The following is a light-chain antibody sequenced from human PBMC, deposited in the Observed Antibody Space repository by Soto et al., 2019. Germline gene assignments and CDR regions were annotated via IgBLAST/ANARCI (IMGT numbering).Light chain of an antibody. CDR2: STN. Sequence: QSVLTQPPSVSAAPGQKVTISCFGSSSNIGNNYVSWYQQLPGAAPKLLMHSTNLRPSGVPERISGSKFGTAASLAISGLRSEDEAVYYCASWDDRLGAVIFGGGTKVTVL. J-gene: IGLJ2*01. CDR3: ASWDDRLGAVI. V-gene: IGLV1-47*02. CDR1: SSNIGNNY.